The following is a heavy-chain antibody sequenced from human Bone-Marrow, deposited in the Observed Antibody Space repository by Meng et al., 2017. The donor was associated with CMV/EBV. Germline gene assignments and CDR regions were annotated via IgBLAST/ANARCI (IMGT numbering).Heavy chain of an antibody. J-gene: IGHJ6*02. V-gene: IGHV1-69*05. CDR3: ARDNRAIAAAGFYYYYYGMDV. CDR2: IIPIFGTA. CDR1: GYTFTGYY. Sequence: SVKVSCKASGYTFTGYYMHWVRQAPGQGLEWMGGIIPIFGTANYAQKFQGRVTITTDESTSTAYMELSSLRSEDTAVYYCARDNRAIAAAGFYYYYYGMDVWGQGTTVTVSS. D-gene: IGHD6-13*01.